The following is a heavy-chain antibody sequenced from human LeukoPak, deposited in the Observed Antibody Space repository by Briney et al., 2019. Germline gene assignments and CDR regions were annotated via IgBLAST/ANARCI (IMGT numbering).Heavy chain of an antibody. D-gene: IGHD4-23*01. CDR2: INPNSGGT. J-gene: IGHJ4*02. V-gene: IGHV1-2*02. CDR3: AISDYGGKSPPLDY. Sequence: ASVKVSCKASGYTFTGYFIHWVRQAPGQGLEWMGWINPNSGGTNYAQKFQGRVTMTRDTSISTAYMVLSRLRSDDTAVYYCAISDYGGKSPPLDYWGQGTLVTVSS. CDR1: GYTFTGYF.